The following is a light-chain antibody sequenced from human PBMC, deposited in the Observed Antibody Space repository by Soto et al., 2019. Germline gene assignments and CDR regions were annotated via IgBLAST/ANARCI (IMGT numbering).Light chain of an antibody. J-gene: IGLJ1*01. CDR2: EVN. V-gene: IGLV2-14*01. CDR3: SSKNSSRTPFV. CDR1: SRDVGGYSC. Sequence: QPLLTQPASVSGSPGHSITLSCTGTSRDVGGYSCVSWYQQHPGNAPRLMISEVNNRPSGVPNRFSGSKSGNTASLTISGLQAEDEADYYCSSKNSSRTPFVFGTGTKVTVL.